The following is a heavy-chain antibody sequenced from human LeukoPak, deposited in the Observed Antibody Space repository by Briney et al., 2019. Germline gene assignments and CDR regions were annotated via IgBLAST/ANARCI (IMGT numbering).Heavy chain of an antibody. J-gene: IGHJ5*02. D-gene: IGHD6-19*01. V-gene: IGHV3-30*02. Sequence: PGGSLRLSCAASGFTFSSFGMHWVRQAPGKGLEWVAFIRYDGSNKYYADSVKGRFTISRDNSKNTLYLQMNSLRAEDTAVYYCAKDWVAVAGTVPGWFDPWGQGTLVTVSS. CDR3: AKDWVAVAGTVPGWFDP. CDR2: IRYDGSNK. CDR1: GFTFSSFG.